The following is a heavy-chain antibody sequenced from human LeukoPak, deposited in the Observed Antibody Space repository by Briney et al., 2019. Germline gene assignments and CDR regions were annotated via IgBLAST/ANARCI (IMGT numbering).Heavy chain of an antibody. CDR2: IRKKANSYST. Sequence: GGSLRLSCAASGFTFSDHYMDWVRQAPGKGLEWVGRIRKKANSYSTEYAASVKGRFTISRDDSKSSLYPQMNSLKTEDTAAYYCARAGSYQPFDYWGQGTLVTVSS. CDR1: GFTFSDHY. CDR3: ARAGSYQPFDY. J-gene: IGHJ4*02. V-gene: IGHV3-72*01. D-gene: IGHD2-15*01.